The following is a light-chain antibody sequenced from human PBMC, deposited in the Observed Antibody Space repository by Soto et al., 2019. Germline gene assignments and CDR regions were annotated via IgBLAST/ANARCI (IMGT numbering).Light chain of an antibody. CDR2: RND. J-gene: IGLJ2*01. V-gene: IGLV1-47*01. CDR3: AAWDDSLSAVV. Sequence: QSVLTQPPSASGTPGQRVTISWSGSGSNIGSNYVYWFQQLPGTAPSLLIYRNDQRPSGVPDRFSGSKSGTSASLAISGLRPEDEAHYYCAAWDDSLSAVVFGGGTKLTVL. CDR1: GSNIGSNY.